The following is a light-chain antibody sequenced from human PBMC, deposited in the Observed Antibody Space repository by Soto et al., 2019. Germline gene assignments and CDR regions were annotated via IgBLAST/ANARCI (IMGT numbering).Light chain of an antibody. CDR3: CSYAGSYTYV. CDR1: SSDVGGYNY. J-gene: IGLJ1*01. V-gene: IGLV2-11*01. CDR2: GVS. Sequence: QSVLAQPRSVSGSPGQSVTISCTGTSSDVGGYNYVSWYQRHPGKAPKLMIYGVSKRPSGVPDRFSGSKSGNTASLTISGLQAEDEADYYCCSYAGSYTYVFGTGTKVTVL.